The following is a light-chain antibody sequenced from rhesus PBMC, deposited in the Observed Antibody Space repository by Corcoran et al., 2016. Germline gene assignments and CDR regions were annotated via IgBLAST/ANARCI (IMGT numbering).Light chain of an antibody. CDR3: QQYYSYPFT. CDR2: SAS. CDR1: QSFSSS. Sequence: DIQMTQSPSSLSASVGDTVTITCRASQSFSSSLAWYQQKPGKAPKLLIYSASSLQSGVPSRFIVSKSRTDFTLTISSLQPEDIASYYCQQYYSYPFTFGPGTKLDIK. V-gene: IGKV1-46*01. J-gene: IGKJ3*01.